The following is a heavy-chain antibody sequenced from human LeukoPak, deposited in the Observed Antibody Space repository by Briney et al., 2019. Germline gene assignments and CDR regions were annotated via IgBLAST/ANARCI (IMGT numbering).Heavy chain of an antibody. V-gene: IGHV4-4*07. CDR2: IYTSGST. J-gene: IGHJ4*02. CDR1: GGSISRYY. CDR3: ARARDTIFGVVRRAFDY. Sequence: PSETLSLTCTVSGGSISRYYWSWIRQPAGKGLEWIGRIYTSGSTNSNPSLKSRVTMSVDTPKNQFSLKLSSVTAADTAVYYCARARDTIFGVVRRAFDYWGQGTLVTVSS. D-gene: IGHD3-3*01.